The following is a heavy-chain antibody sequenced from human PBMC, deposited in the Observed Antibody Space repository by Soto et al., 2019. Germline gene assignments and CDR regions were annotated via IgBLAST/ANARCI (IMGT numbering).Heavy chain of an antibody. CDR1: GASLTGYS. Sequence: SETLSLTGTVFGASLTGYSWNWIRQPAGKGLEWIGRIYAGGSTNYIPSLKVRVTMFLDTSKNQFSLNLDSVTAADTAVYFCARTGEDTSYGLDVWGQGTTVTVSS. J-gene: IGHJ6*02. V-gene: IGHV4-4*07. CDR3: ARTGEDTSYGLDV. CDR2: IYAGGST. D-gene: IGHD1-1*01.